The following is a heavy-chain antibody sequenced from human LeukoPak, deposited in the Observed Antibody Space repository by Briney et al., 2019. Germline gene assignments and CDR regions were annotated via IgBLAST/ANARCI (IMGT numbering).Heavy chain of an antibody. Sequence: PSETLSLTCAVYGGSFSGYYWTWIRQPPGKGLEWIGEVNHSGSTNYNPSLKNRVAISLDMSKNHVSLILTSVTAADTAVYYCASRVRWLTTVRGSVMTTSGPDNWFDPWGQGTLVSVSS. D-gene: IGHD3-10*01. CDR3: ASRVRWLTTVRGSVMTTSGPDNWFDP. J-gene: IGHJ5*02. CDR1: GGSFSGYY. CDR2: VNHSGST. V-gene: IGHV4-34*01.